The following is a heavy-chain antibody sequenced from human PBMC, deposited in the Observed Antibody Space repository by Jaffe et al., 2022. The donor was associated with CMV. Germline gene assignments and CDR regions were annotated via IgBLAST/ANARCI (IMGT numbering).Heavy chain of an antibody. J-gene: IGHJ6*02. V-gene: IGHV3-21*01. CDR3: ARSPRGIPPAATRGYYYGMDV. CDR1: GFTFSSYS. CDR2: ISSSSSYI. Sequence: EVQLVESGGGLVKPGGSLRLSCAASGFTFSSYSMNWVRQAPGKGLEWVSSISSSSSYIYYADSVKGRFTISRDNAKNSLYLQMNSLRAEDTAVYYCARSPRGIPPAATRGYYYGMDVWGQGTTVTVSS. D-gene: IGHD2-2*01.